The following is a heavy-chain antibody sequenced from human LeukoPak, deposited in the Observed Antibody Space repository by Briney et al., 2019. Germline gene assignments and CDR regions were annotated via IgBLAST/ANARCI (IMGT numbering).Heavy chain of an antibody. D-gene: IGHD3-22*01. CDR2: ISYDGSNK. CDR3: AESSYYDSSGRPRYYYYGMDV. CDR1: GLTFSSYA. Sequence: GGSLRLSCAASGLTFSSYAMHWVRQAPGKGLEWVAVISYDGSNKYYADSVKGRFTISRDNSKNTLYLQMNSLRAEDTAVYYCAESSYYDSSGRPRYYYYGMDVWGQGTTVTVSS. V-gene: IGHV3-30-3*01. J-gene: IGHJ6*02.